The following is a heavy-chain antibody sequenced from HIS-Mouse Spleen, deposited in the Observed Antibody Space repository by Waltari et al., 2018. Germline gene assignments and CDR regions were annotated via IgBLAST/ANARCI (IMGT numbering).Heavy chain of an antibody. CDR1: GYTFTSYD. V-gene: IGHV1-8*01. CDR3: ASKCVDSSSWYPGWFDP. D-gene: IGHD6-13*01. J-gene: IGHJ5*02. Sequence: QVQLVQSGAEVKKPGASVKVSCKASGYTFTSYDINWVRQATGPGLEWMGWMNPNSGKTGYAQKCQGRVTMTRNTSISTAYMELSSLRSEDTAVYYCASKCVDSSSWYPGWFDPWGQGTLVTVSS. CDR2: MNPNSGKT.